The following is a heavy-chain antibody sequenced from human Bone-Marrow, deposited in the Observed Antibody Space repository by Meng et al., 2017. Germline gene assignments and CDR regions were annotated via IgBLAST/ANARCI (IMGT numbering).Heavy chain of an antibody. D-gene: IGHD5-24*01. V-gene: IGHV4-59*01. CDR3: ARGIKGHFDY. Sequence: QVQLQESGPGLVKSSETLSLTCTVSGSSISSYYWSWIRQPPGKGLEWIGYIYYSGSTNYNPSLKSRVTISVDTSKNQFSLKLSSVTAADTAVYYCARGIKGHFDYWGQGTLVTVSS. CDR1: GSSISSYY. J-gene: IGHJ4*02. CDR2: IYYSGST.